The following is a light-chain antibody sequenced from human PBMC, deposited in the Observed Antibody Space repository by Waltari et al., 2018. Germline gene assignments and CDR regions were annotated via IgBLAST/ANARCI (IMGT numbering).Light chain of an antibody. CDR3: QQYNNWPGT. Sequence: EIVMTQSPATLSVSPGERATLSCRASQSISTDLARYQQKPGQAPRLLIYAASTRATGIPASFSGSGSGTDFTLTISSLQSEDFAVYYCQQYNNWPGTFGQGTKVEIK. CDR1: QSISTD. V-gene: IGKV3-15*01. J-gene: IGKJ1*01. CDR2: AAS.